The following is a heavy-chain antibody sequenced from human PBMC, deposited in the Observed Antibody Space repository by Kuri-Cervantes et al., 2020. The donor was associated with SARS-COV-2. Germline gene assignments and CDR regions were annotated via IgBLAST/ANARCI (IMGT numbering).Heavy chain of an antibody. CDR2: ISGSGGST. CDR3: VKVSRGSPVDY. Sequence: GGSLRLSCAASGFTFSGYAMRWVRQAPGKGLEWVSAISGSGGSTYYADSVKGRFTISRDNSKNTLVLQMSSLRAEDTSIYYCVKVSRGSPVDYWGQGILVTVSS. J-gene: IGHJ4*02. V-gene: IGHV3-23*01. CDR1: GFTFSGYA. D-gene: IGHD1-26*01.